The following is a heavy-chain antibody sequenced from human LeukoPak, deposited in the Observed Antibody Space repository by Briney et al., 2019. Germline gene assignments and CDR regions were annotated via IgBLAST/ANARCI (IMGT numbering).Heavy chain of an antibody. V-gene: IGHV4-59*01. CDR2: MYYSGGT. Sequence: PSETLSLTCTVSGASISSDYWSWIRQPPGKGLEFIGYMYYSGGTSYNPSLESRVTISVDTSNNQFSLKLSSVTAADTALYYCAIVSVVYYYMDVWGKGTTVTVSS. D-gene: IGHD4-23*01. J-gene: IGHJ6*03. CDR3: AIVSVVYYYMDV. CDR1: GASISSDY.